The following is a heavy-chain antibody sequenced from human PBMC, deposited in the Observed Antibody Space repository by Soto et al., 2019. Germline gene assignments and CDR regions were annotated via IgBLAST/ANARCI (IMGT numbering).Heavy chain of an antibody. Sequence: SETLSLTCAVYGGSFSGYYWSWIRQPPGKGLEWIGEINHSGSTNYNPSLKSRVTISVDTSKNQFSLKLSSVTAADTAVYYCARIQRSSSWSLRYYYYYGMDVWGQGTTVTVSS. CDR2: INHSGST. CDR1: GGSFSGYY. J-gene: IGHJ6*02. D-gene: IGHD6-13*01. CDR3: ARIQRSSSWSLRYYYYYGMDV. V-gene: IGHV4-34*01.